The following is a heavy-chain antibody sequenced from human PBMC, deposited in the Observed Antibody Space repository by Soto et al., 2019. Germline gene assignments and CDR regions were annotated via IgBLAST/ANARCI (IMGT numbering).Heavy chain of an antibody. CDR3: ARVGYADTDAFDI. CDR1: GYTFTSYA. J-gene: IGHJ3*02. Sequence: QVQLVQSGAEVKKPGASVKVSCKASGYTFTSYAMHWVRQAPGQRLERMGWINARNGNTKYSHKLQGRVTITRDTSASTAYMELSSLRSEDTAVYYCARVGYADTDAFDIWGQGTMVTVSS. D-gene: IGHD5-18*01. CDR2: INARNGNT. V-gene: IGHV1-3*01.